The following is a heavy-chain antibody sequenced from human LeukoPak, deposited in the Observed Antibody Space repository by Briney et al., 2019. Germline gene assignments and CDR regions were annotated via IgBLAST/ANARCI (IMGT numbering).Heavy chain of an antibody. CDR1: VGSFSGYY. D-gene: IGHD3-10*01. J-gene: IGHJ6*03. V-gene: IGHV4-34*01. CDR2: INHSGST. Sequence: SESLSLTCAVYVGSFSGYYWSWIRQPPGKGLEWIGEINHSGSTNYNSSLKSRVTISVDTSKNQFSLKLSSVTAADTAVYYCARGYYGSGSHCCHMDVWGKGTTITVS. CDR3: ARGYYGSGSHCCHMDV.